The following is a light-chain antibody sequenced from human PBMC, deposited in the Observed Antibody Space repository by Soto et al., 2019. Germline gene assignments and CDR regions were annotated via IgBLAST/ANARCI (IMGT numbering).Light chain of an antibody. CDR1: QSVSSN. J-gene: IGKJ2*01. V-gene: IGKV3-15*01. CDR2: GAS. CDR3: QQYNHWPSYS. Sequence: EIVMTQSPVTLSASPGERVTLSCRASQSVSSNLAWYQQKPGQAPRLLIYGASTRATGIPARFSGNWSRTDCTLTISSVQSEDFAGYCCQQYNHWPSYSFGPGTRMEIK.